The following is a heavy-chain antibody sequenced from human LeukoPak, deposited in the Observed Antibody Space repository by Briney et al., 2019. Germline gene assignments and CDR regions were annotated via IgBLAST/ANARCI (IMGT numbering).Heavy chain of an antibody. J-gene: IGHJ4*02. CDR3: ARKRKLQYLDY. D-gene: IGHD3-10*01. CDR2: VYHSGNT. Sequence: SETLSLTCSVSGIFVNTGRYYWAWIRQPPGKGLDWIGNVYHSGNTDYNPSLKSRVTISVDTSKNQFSLKLSSVTAADTAVYYCARKRKLQYLDYWGQGTLVTVSS. CDR1: GIFVNTGRYY. V-gene: IGHV4-39*01.